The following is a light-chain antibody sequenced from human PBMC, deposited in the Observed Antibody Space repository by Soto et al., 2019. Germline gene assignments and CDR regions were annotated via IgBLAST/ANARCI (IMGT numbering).Light chain of an antibody. J-gene: IGLJ1*01. V-gene: IGLV1-47*02. CDR3: AAWDGSLDGRFV. CDR1: SSNIGTNY. CDR2: SND. Sequence: QSVLTQPPSASGTPGHRVTISCSGSSSNIGTNYVNWYQQLPGSAPKLLIYSNDQRPAGVPDRFSGSKSGTSASLAISGLRSEDEAEYFCAAWDGSLDGRFVFGAGTKVTVL.